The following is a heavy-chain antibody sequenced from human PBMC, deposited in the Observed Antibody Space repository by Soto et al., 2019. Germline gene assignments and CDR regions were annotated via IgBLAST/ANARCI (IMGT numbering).Heavy chain of an antibody. CDR1: GFTFSSYA. Sequence: EVQLLESGGGLVQPGGSLRLSCAASGFTFSSYAMRWVRQAPGKGLEWVSAISGSGGSMYYADSVKGRFTISRDNSKNTLYLQMNSLRAEDRAVYYCARRGSGSYYDYWGQGTLVTVSS. J-gene: IGHJ4*02. D-gene: IGHD1-26*01. CDR3: ARRGSGSYYDY. CDR2: ISGSGGSM. V-gene: IGHV3-23*01.